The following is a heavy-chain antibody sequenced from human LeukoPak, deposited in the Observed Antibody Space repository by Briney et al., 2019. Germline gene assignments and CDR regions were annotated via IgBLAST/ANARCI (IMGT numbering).Heavy chain of an antibody. CDR3: ARGVQYSSSSLCGRFTYYFDY. CDR1: GYTFTGYY. CDR2: INPNSGGT. V-gene: IGHV1-2*02. D-gene: IGHD6-6*01. Sequence: ASVKVSCKASGYTFTGYYMHWVRQAPGQGLEWMGWINPNSGGTNYAQKFQGRVTMTRDTSISTAYMELSRLRSDDTAVYYCARGVQYSSSSLCGRFTYYFDYWGQGTLVTVSS. J-gene: IGHJ4*02.